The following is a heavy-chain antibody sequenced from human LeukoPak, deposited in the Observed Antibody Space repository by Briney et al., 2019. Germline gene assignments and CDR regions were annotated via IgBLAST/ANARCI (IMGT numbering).Heavy chain of an antibody. V-gene: IGHV5-51*01. J-gene: IGHJ4*02. CDR3: ARHYASGTYYNPLGY. Sequence: GESLKISCQCSGHSFTTNWIAWVRQMPGKGLEWLGTIYPGDSDTRYSPSFRGQVTISADKTISTTYLQWSSLKASDTAMYYCARHYASGTYYNPLGYWGQGTLVTVSS. CDR2: IYPGDSDT. D-gene: IGHD3-10*01. CDR1: GHSFTTNW.